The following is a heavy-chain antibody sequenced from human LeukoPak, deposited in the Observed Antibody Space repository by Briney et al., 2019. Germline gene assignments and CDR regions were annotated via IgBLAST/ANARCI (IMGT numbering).Heavy chain of an antibody. V-gene: IGHV3-21*01. Sequence: PGGSLRLSCAASGFTFSSYSMNWVRQAPGKGLEWVSSISSSSSYIYYTDSVKGRFTISRDNAKNSLYLQMNSLRAEDTAVYYCAIITFGGVIVQPFDYWGQGTLVTVSS. D-gene: IGHD3-16*02. CDR2: ISSSSSYI. J-gene: IGHJ4*02. CDR3: AIITFGGVIVQPFDY. CDR1: GFTFSSYS.